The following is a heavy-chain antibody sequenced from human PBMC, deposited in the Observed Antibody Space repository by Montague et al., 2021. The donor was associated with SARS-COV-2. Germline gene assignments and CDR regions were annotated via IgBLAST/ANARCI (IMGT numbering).Heavy chain of an antibody. Sequence: SETLSLTCTVSGDSISTKGYSWGWICEPPGKRLGWVANIIYSGNDDYNSSLNSRVNISVDTSKSQFSMKLNAVTDADTAVYSCARLLLPATRSLNVFYVDTYKSSFPRQQNAVAADATVEYYAARPLLPGAGSLYGLYFDTWGQGALVTVSS. D-gene: IGHD2/OR15-2a*01. CDR1: GDSISTKGYS. V-gene: IGHV4-39*01. CDR3: ARLLLPATRSLNVFYVDTYKSSFPRQQNAVAADATVEYYAARPLLPGAGSLYGLYFDT. J-gene: IGHJ4*02. CDR2: IIYSGND.